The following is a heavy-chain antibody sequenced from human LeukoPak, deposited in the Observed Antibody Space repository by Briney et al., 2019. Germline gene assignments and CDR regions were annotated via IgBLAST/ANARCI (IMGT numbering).Heavy chain of an antibody. CDR2: INHSGST. CDR3: ARGGSSWFSYWFDP. J-gene: IGHJ5*02. V-gene: IGHV4-34*01. D-gene: IGHD6-13*01. CDR1: GGSFSGYY. Sequence: SETLSLTCTVSGGSFSGYYWSWIRQPPGKGLEWIGEINHSGSTNYNPSLKSRVTISVDTSKNQFSLKLSSVTAADTAVYYCARGGSSWFSYWFDPWGQGTLVTVSS.